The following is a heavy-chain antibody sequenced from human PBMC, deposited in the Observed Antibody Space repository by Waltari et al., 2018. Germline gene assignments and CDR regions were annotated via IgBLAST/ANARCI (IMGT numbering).Heavy chain of an antibody. CDR2: ISSSGSTI. V-gene: IGHV3-48*03. J-gene: IGHJ3*02. Sequence: EVQLVESGGGLVQPGGSLRLSCAASGFTFSSYEMNWVRQAPGKGLEWVSYISSSGSTIYYADPWKGRFTISRDNAKNSLYLQMNSLRAEDTAVYYCARDYYYDSSGTDAFDIWGQGTMVTVSS. CDR3: ARDYYYDSSGTDAFDI. D-gene: IGHD3-22*01. CDR1: GFTFSSYE.